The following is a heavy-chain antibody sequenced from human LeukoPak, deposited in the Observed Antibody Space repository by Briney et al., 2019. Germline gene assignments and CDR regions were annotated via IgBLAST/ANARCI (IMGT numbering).Heavy chain of an antibody. CDR1: GYSFTSYW. V-gene: IGHV5-10-1*01. Sequence: GESLRISCKGSGYSFTSYWIVCVRQMPGKGLEWMGRIDPSDSYTNYSPSFQGHVTISADRSISTAYLQWSSLKASDTAMYYCASLFRDDVFDIWGQGTMVTVSS. CDR2: IDPSDSYT. CDR3: ASLFRDDVFDI. J-gene: IGHJ3*02. D-gene: IGHD2-21*01.